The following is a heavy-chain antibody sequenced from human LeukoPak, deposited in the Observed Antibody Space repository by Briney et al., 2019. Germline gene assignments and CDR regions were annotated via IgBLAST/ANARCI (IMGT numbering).Heavy chain of an antibody. Sequence: SETLSLTCSVSGVSVSSYYWSWLRQPPGKGLEWIGYVYYTGKTNYNPSLKSRVTMSVDTSRNQLSLNLDFVTAADTAVYYCAREVTMVRGVTNWFDPWGQGTLVTVSS. J-gene: IGHJ5*02. D-gene: IGHD3-10*01. CDR2: VYYTGKT. V-gene: IGHV4-59*02. CDR3: AREVTMVRGVTNWFDP. CDR1: GVSVSSYY.